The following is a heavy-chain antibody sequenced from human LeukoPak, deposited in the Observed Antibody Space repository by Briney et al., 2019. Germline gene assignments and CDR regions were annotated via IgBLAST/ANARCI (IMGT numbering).Heavy chain of an antibody. CDR2: INSNGGRT. CDR3: VKDLYYDNSGYYSGAFDY. CDR1: GFIFSNYA. D-gene: IGHD3-22*01. Sequence: GGSLRLSCAASGFIFSNYAMHWVRQAPGKGLEYVSAINSNGGRTYYADSVKGRFTISRDNSKNTLFLQMSSLRVEDTAVYYCVKDLYYDNSGYYSGAFDYWGQGTLVTVSS. J-gene: IGHJ4*02. V-gene: IGHV3-64D*06.